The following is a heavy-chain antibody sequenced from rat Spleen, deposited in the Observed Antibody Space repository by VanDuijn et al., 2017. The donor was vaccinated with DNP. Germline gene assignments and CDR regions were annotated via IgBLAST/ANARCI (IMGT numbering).Heavy chain of an antibody. CDR2: INSVGST. CDR1: GYSITSIYR. Sequence: EVQLQESGPGLVKPSQSLSLTCSVTGYSITSIYRWNWIRKFPGNKLEWMGYINSVGSTNYNPSLKSRISITRDTSKNQFFLKVNSVTTEDTATYYCARWRIGPHYFDYWGQGVMATVSS. J-gene: IGHJ2*01. V-gene: IGHV3-3*01. CDR3: ARWRIGPHYFDY. D-gene: IGHD1-11*01.